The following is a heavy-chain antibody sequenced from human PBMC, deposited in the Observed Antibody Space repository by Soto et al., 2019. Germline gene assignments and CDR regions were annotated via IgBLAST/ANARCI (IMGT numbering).Heavy chain of an antibody. CDR1: GFTFSSYD. Sequence: GGSLRLSCAASGFTFSSYDMHWVRQATGKGLEWVSAIGTAGDTYYPGSVKGRFTISRENAKNSLYLQMNSLRAEDTAVYYCARVDSSYFGYYYGMDVWGQGTTVTVSS. CDR2: IGTAGDT. V-gene: IGHV3-13*01. CDR3: ARVDSSYFGYYYGMDV. J-gene: IGHJ6*02. D-gene: IGHD4-4*01.